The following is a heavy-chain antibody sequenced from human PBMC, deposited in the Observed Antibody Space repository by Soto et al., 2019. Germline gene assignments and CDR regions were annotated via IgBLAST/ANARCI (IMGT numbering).Heavy chain of an antibody. Sequence: QVHLFESGGGVVQPGRSLRLSCAASGFAFSNYAFHWVRQAPGRGLEWVAVISHDGSDEFYAGSVKGRFIVSRDNSKSTVSLHMNSLSGEDTGIYFGARSAGLRWFGESSSHGLDVWGQGTTVAVSS. CDR3: ARSAGLRWFGESSSHGLDV. CDR1: GFAFSNYA. J-gene: IGHJ6*01. D-gene: IGHD3-10*01. V-gene: IGHV3-30-3*01. CDR2: ISHDGSDE.